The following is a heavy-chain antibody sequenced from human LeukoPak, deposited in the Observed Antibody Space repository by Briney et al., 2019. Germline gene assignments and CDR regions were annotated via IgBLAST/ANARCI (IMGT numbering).Heavy chain of an antibody. Sequence: SETLSLTCAVYGGSFSGYYWSWIRRPPGKGLEWIGEINHSGSTNYNPSLKSRVTISVDTSKNQFSLKLSSVTAADTAVYYCARDPSRVRITMVRGARAAFDIWGQGTMVTVSS. CDR1: GGSFSGYY. D-gene: IGHD3-10*01. CDR2: INHSGST. V-gene: IGHV4-34*01. J-gene: IGHJ3*02. CDR3: ARDPSRVRITMVRGARAAFDI.